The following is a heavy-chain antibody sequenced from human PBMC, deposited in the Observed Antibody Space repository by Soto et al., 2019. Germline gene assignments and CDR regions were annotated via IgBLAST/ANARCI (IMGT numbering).Heavy chain of an antibody. Sequence: EAQLSESGGGLVQPGGSLRLSCAASGFIFNNYAMNWVRQAPGKGLEWVSGIGGGKGVEKEYADSVKGRFTISRDSSKNALFLQLNSLRAEDTAVYYCAKDRMSDNGVWDAFDVWGPGAMVTVSS. CDR3: AKDRMSDNGVWDAFDV. J-gene: IGHJ3*01. D-gene: IGHD2-15*01. CDR1: GFIFNNYA. V-gene: IGHV3-23*01. CDR2: IGGGKGVEK.